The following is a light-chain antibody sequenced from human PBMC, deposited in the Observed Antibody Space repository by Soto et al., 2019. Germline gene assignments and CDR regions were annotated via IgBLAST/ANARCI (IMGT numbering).Light chain of an antibody. J-gene: IGKJ5*01. CDR3: QQYNNWPIT. CDR2: GAS. CDR1: QSFSSN. V-gene: IGKV3-15*01. Sequence: IAMTQSPATLSVTPGERGTLSCRASQSFSSNLAWYQQKPGQAPRLLIYGASTRATGIPARFSGSGSGTEFTLTISSLQSEDFAVYYCQQYNNWPITFGQRTLPEV.